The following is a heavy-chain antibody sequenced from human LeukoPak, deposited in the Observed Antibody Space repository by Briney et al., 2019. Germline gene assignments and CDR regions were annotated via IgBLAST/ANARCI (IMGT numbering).Heavy chain of an antibody. CDR3: AKDSAIFGVVDQGYFDY. CDR1: GFTFSSYA. Sequence: GGSLRLSCAASGFTFSSYAMSWVRQAPGKGLEWVSAISGSGGSTYYADSVKGRFTISRDNSKNTLYLQMNSLRAEDTAVYYCAKDSAIFGVVDQGYFDYWGQGTLVTVSS. CDR2: ISGSGGST. D-gene: IGHD3-3*01. V-gene: IGHV3-23*01. J-gene: IGHJ4*02.